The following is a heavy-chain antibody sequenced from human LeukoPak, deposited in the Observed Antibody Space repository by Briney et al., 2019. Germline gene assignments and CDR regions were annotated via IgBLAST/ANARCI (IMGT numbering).Heavy chain of an antibody. Sequence: ASVKVSCKASGYSFTNYGISWVRQAPGQWLEWMGWISAYNGNTNYEQKLQGRVTMTTDTSTSTAYMELRSLRSDDTAVYYCARDFYGSGSSGYWGQGTLVTVSS. CDR2: ISAYNGNT. J-gene: IGHJ4*02. V-gene: IGHV1-18*01. D-gene: IGHD3-10*01. CDR3: ARDFYGSGSSGY. CDR1: GYSFTNYG.